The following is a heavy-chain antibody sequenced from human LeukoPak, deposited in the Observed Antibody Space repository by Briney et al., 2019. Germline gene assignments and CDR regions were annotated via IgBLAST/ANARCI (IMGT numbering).Heavy chain of an antibody. CDR3: ARDSVYYFDY. CDR2: IYSGGST. V-gene: IGHV3-53*01. CDR1: GFTVSSNY. Sequence: PGGSLRLSCAASGFTVSSNYMSWVRQAPGKGLEWVSVIYSGGSTYYADSVKGRFTIFRDNSKNTLYLQMNSLRAEDTAVYYCARDSVYYFDYWGQGTLVTVSS. J-gene: IGHJ4*02. D-gene: IGHD4-11*01.